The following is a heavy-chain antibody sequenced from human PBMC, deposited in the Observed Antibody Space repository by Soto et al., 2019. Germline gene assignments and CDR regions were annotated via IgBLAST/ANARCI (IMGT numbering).Heavy chain of an antibody. CDR1: GASINSYY. CDR3: ACSGGGSSDF. CDR2: SGNT. D-gene: IGHD2-15*01. V-gene: IGHV4-59*01. J-gene: IGHJ4*02. Sequence: QVQLQESGPGLVKPSETLSLTCIVSGASINSYYWTWIRQPPGKGLEWIGYSGNTNYNPSLKSRVTLSLDTSKNQFSLKLTSVTAADTAVYYCACSGGGSSDFWGQGILVTDSS.